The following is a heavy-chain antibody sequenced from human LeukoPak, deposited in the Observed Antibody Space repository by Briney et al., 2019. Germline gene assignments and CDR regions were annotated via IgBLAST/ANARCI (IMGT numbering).Heavy chain of an antibody. Sequence: GGSLRLSCAASGFTFTIYNMNWVRQAPGKGLEWVSFITSSSSYIYYADSVKGRFTISRDNARNSLFLQMNSLRAEDTAVYYCARYLLRRRFDWLTYGDAFDIWGQGTMVTVSS. CDR1: GFTFTIYN. V-gene: IGHV3-21*01. CDR2: ITSSSSYI. J-gene: IGHJ3*02. D-gene: IGHD3-9*01. CDR3: ARYLLRRRFDWLTYGDAFDI.